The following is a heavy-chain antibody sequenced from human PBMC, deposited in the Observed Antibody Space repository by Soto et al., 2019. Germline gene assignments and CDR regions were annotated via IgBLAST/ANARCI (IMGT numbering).Heavy chain of an antibody. J-gene: IGHJ6*02. CDR2: MNPNSGNT. CDR3: ARSERGSYGYVWRTYYYYGMDV. CDR1: GYTFTSYD. Sequence: ASVKVSCKASGYTFTSYDISWVRQATGQGLEWMGWMNPNSGNTGYAQKFQGRVTMTRNTSISTAYMELSSLRSEDTAVYYCARSERGSYGYVWRTYYYYGMDVWGQGTTVTVSS. D-gene: IGHD5-18*01. V-gene: IGHV1-8*01.